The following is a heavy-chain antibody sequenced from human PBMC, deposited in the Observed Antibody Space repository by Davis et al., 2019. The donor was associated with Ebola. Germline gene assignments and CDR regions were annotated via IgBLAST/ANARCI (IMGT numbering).Heavy chain of an antibody. J-gene: IGHJ4*02. CDR1: GYGFTNYC. V-gene: IGHV5-51*01. D-gene: IGHD2-2*01. Sequence: GESLKTPCQCPGYGFTNYCIGRVRQMPGKGLEWMGFIFPDDSDATYSPSFQGQVTFSVDKSIRTAYLHWNSLKASDTATYYCARQGTTSWDSWGQGTLVTVSS. CDR3: ARQGTTSWDS. CDR2: IFPDDSDA.